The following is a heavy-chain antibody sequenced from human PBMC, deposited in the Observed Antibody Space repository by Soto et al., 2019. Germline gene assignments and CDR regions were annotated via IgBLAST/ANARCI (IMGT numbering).Heavy chain of an antibody. CDR2: MNPDSGHT. J-gene: IGHJ4*02. CDR3: ARSVGGSNVNFDY. Sequence: QVQLVQSGAEVRTPGASVKVSCKASGYTFTNYDINWVRQATGQGPEWMGWMNPDSGHTGYVQKFQGRVTMTRNTARSTAYMERSNLRSEDTAVYYCARSVGGSNVNFDYWGQGTLVTVSS. V-gene: IGHV1-8*01. D-gene: IGHD3-10*01. CDR1: GYTFTNYD.